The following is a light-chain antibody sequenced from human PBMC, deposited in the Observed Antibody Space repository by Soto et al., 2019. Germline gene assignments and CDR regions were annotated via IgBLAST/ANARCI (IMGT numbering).Light chain of an antibody. CDR3: QQYGSSPPYT. V-gene: IGKV3-20*01. CDR2: GAS. CDR1: HSVRSSY. Sequence: EIVLTQSPGTLSLSPGERATLSCRASHSVRSSYLAWYQQKTGQAPRLLIYGASSRATGIPDRFSGSGSVTHFTLTNSRLETEDFAVYYCQQYGSSPPYTFGPGTKVESK. J-gene: IGKJ2*01.